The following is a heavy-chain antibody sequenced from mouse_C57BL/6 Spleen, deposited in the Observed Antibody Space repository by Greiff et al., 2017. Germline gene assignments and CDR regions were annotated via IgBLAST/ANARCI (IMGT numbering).Heavy chain of an antibody. CDR2: IWSGGST. V-gene: IGHV2-2*01. CDR3: ARPDLRGAMDY. CDR1: GFSLTSYG. D-gene: IGHD1-1*01. J-gene: IGHJ4*01. Sequence: VKLMESGPGLVQPSQSLSITCTVSGFSLTSYGVHWVRQSPGKGLEWLGVIWSGGSTDYNAAFISRLSISKDNSKSQVCFKMNSLQADDTAIYXCARPDLRGAMDYWGQGTSVTVSS.